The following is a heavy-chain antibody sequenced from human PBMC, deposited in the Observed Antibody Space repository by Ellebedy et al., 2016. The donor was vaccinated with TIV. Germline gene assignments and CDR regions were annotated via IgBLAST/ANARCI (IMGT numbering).Heavy chain of an antibody. V-gene: IGHV3-48*01. Sequence: GGSLRLSCAASGFTFSNYAMNWVRQAPGKGLEWISYISSGSTTIYYADSVKGRFTISRDKAKKSLYLQMNSLRAEDTAVYYCATGLTVALDSWGQGTLVTVSS. D-gene: IGHD2-8*01. CDR1: GFTFSNYA. CDR2: ISSGSTTI. J-gene: IGHJ4*02. CDR3: ATGLTVALDS.